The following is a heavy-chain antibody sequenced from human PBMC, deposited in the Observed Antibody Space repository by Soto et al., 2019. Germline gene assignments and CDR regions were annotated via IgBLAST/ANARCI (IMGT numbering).Heavy chain of an antibody. CDR1: GYTFTSYG. V-gene: IGHV1-18*01. Sequence: ASVKVSCKASGYTFTSYGISWVRQAPGQGLEWMGWISAYNGNTNYAQKLQGRVTMTTDTSTSTAYMELRSLRSDDTAVYYCARDLVSGGNYYYYYGMDVWGQVPKVTVSS. CDR2: ISAYNGNT. CDR3: ARDLVSGGNYYYYYGMDV. J-gene: IGHJ6*02. D-gene: IGHD2-15*01.